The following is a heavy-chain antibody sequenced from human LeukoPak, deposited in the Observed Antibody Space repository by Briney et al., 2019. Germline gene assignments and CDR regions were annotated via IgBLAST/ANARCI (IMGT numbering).Heavy chain of an antibody. CDR2: ISYDGFNK. V-gene: IGHV3-30-3*01. Sequence: PGGSLRLSCAASGFTFNAYSIHWVRQAPGKGLEWMSLISYDGFNKYYADSVKGRFTISRDNSKNTLYLQMNSLRAGDTAVYYCAKDQPLWFGGLLPTENWGQGTLVTASS. CDR1: GFTFNAYS. D-gene: IGHD3-10*01. CDR3: AKDQPLWFGGLLPTEN. J-gene: IGHJ4*02.